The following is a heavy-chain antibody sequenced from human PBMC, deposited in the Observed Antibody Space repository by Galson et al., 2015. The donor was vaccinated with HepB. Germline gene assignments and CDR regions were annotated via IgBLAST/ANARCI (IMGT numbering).Heavy chain of an antibody. CDR1: GGTFSSYA. J-gene: IGHJ6*02. D-gene: IGHD3-9*01. V-gene: IGHV1-69*01. CDR2: IIPIFGTA. Sequence: SVKVSCKASGGTFSSYAISWVRQAPGQGLEWMGGIIPIFGTANYAQKFQGRVTITADESTSTAYMELSSLRSEDTAVYYCARDTSYDTSASLASEIPTSYYYGMDVWGQGTTVTVSS. CDR3: ARDTSYDTSASLASEIPTSYYYGMDV.